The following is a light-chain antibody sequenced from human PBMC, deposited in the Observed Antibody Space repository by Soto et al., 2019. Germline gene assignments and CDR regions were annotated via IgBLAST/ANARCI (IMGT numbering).Light chain of an antibody. J-gene: IGKJ1*01. CDR1: QSVFNNH. CDR2: GAS. V-gene: IGKV3-20*01. Sequence: EVVLTLSPRTLSLSPRERATLSCRASQSVFNNHIGWYQQTPGQAPRRLIFGASFRATGIPDRFSGSGSGTDFTLTISSLQSEDFAVYYCQHYNNGPPWTFGQGAKVDIK. CDR3: QHYNNGPPWT.